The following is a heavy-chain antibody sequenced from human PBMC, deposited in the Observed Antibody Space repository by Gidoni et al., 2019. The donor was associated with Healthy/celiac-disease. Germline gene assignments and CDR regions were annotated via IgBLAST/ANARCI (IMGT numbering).Heavy chain of an antibody. CDR1: GGSFRGYY. V-gene: IGHV4-34*01. Sequence: QVQLQQWGAGLLKPSETLSLTCAVYGGSFRGYYWSWIRQPPGKGLEWIGESNHSGSTNYNPSLKSRVTISVDTSKNQFSLKLSSVTAADTAVYYCARGISYCSSTSCSYFDYWGQGTLVTVSS. CDR3: ARGISYCSSTSCSYFDY. D-gene: IGHD2-2*01. CDR2: SNHSGST. J-gene: IGHJ4*02.